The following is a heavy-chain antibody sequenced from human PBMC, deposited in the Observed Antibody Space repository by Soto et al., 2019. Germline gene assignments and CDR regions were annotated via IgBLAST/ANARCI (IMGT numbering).Heavy chain of an antibody. D-gene: IGHD3-16*01. CDR3: ARGWGRWPHEKPGDY. CDR1: GYTFSTYD. Sequence: QVQLVQSGAEVRWPGASVKVSCEASGYTFSTYDINWVRQAPGQGLEWKGWVNANSGNAGYAQKFQGRVTMTTSSSIRTAYMELNSLRSEDTAVYYCARGWGRWPHEKPGDYWGQGTLVTVSS. J-gene: IGHJ4*02. V-gene: IGHV1-8*01. CDR2: VNANSGNA.